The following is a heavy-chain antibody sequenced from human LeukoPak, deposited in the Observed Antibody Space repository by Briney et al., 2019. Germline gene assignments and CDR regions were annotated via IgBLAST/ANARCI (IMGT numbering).Heavy chain of an antibody. V-gene: IGHV3-23*01. CDR1: GFTFSSYA. D-gene: IGHD6-6*01. CDR2: ISGSGGST. Sequence: GGSLRLSCAASGFTFSSYAMSWVRQAPGKGLEWVSAISGSGGSTYYADSVKGRFTISRDNSKNTLYLQMNSLSAEATAVYYCAKDGDSSSSFDYWGQGTLVTVSS. J-gene: IGHJ4*02. CDR3: AKDGDSSSSFDY.